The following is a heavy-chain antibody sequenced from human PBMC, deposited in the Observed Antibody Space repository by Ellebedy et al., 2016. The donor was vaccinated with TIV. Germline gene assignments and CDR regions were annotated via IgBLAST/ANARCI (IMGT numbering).Heavy chain of an antibody. CDR1: GFTFSDYY. CDR3: ARHYDYGWGSHLAYYHYGMDV. D-gene: IGHD3-16*02. Sequence: PGGSLRLSCAASGFTFSDYYMSWIRQAPGKGLEWVSSIISSSSTISYADSVKGRFPISRDNAKNSLYLQMNSLRADDTAVYYCARHYDYGWGSHLAYYHYGMDVWGQGTTVTVSS. V-gene: IGHV3-11*04. CDR2: IISSSSTI. J-gene: IGHJ6*02.